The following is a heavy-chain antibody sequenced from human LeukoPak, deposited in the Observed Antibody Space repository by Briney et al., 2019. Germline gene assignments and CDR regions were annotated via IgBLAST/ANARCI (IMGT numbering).Heavy chain of an antibody. CDR3: AQTRRGYYYDSSGYYSY. J-gene: IGHJ4*02. CDR1: GFTFSSYA. Sequence: GGSLRLSCAASGFTFSSYAMSWVRQAPGKGLEWVSAISGSGGSTYYADSVKGRFTISRDNSKNTLYLQMNSLRAEDTAVYYCAQTRRGYYYDSSGYYSYWGQGTLVTVSS. V-gene: IGHV3-23*01. CDR2: ISGSGGST. D-gene: IGHD3-22*01.